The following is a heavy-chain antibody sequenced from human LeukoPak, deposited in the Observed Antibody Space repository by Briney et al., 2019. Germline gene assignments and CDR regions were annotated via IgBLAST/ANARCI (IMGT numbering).Heavy chain of an antibody. Sequence: SSETLSLTCAVYGGSFSGYYWSWIRQPPGKGLEWIGEINHSGSTNYNPSLKSRVTISVDTSKNQFSLKLSSVTAADTAVYYCAREAIAAAANNWFDPWGQGTLVTVSS. D-gene: IGHD6-13*01. J-gene: IGHJ5*02. CDR3: AREAIAAAANNWFDP. CDR1: GGSFSGYY. V-gene: IGHV4-34*01. CDR2: INHSGST.